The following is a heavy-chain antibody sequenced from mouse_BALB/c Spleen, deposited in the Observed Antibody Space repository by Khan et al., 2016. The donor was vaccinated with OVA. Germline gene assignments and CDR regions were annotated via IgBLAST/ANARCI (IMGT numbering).Heavy chain of an antibody. D-gene: IGHD2-4*01. Sequence: QVQLQQSGPELVKPGASVRISCKASGYTFTTYYIHWVRQRPGQGLEWIGWIYPGNINTKYNERFKGKATLTADKSSSTAYINLSSLTSAGSAVYFCARDDYFVGDAMDYWGQGTSVTVSS. V-gene: IGHV1S56*01. CDR3: ARDDYFVGDAMDY. CDR1: GYTFTTYY. J-gene: IGHJ4*01. CDR2: IYPGNINT.